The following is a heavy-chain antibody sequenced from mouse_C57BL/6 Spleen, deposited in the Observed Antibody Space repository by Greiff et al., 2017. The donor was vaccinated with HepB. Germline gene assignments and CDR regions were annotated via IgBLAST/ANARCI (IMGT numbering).Heavy chain of an antibody. Sequence: QVQLKQPGAELVKPGASVKMSCKASGYTFTSYWITWVKQRPGQGLEWIGDIYPGSGSTNYNEKFKSKATLTVDTSSSTAYMQLSSLTSEDSALYYCARAITTVVATPFAYWGQGTLVTVSA. CDR1: GYTFTSYW. D-gene: IGHD1-1*01. J-gene: IGHJ3*01. V-gene: IGHV1-55*01. CDR2: IYPGSGST. CDR3: ARAITTVVATPFAY.